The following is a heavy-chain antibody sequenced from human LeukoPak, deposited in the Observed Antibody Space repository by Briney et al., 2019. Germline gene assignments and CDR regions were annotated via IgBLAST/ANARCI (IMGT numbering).Heavy chain of an antibody. CDR2: ISSSGSTI. CDR1: GFTFSSYE. V-gene: IGHV3-48*03. CDR3: ARVVVVVPAARPDDAFDI. D-gene: IGHD2-2*01. J-gene: IGHJ3*02. Sequence: GGSLRLSCAASGFTFSSYEMNWVRQAPGKGLEWVSYISSSGSTIYYADSVKGRFTISRDNAKNSLYLQMNSLRAEDTAVYYCARVVVVVPAARPDDAFDIWGQGTMVTVSS.